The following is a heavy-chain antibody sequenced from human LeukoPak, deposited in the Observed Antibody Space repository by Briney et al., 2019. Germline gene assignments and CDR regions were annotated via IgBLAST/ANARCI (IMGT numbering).Heavy chain of an antibody. V-gene: IGHV1-18*01. CDR3: VRDGGVLFGEFPFDY. D-gene: IGHD3-10*01. CDR1: GYTFTTFG. J-gene: IGHJ4*02. Sequence: GASVKVSCKASGYTFTTFGISWVRQAPGQGLEWMGWISAYNGNTNYAQRLQGRVTMTTDISTSTAYMELRSLRSDDTAVYYCVRDGGVLFGEFPFDYWGQGTLVTVSP. CDR2: ISAYNGNT.